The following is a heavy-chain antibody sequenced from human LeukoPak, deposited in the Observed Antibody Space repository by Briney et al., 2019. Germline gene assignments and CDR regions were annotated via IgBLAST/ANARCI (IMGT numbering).Heavy chain of an antibody. CDR1: GDSISNHIYY. D-gene: IGHD5/OR15-5a*01. CDR3: ARLRALSGHRGAFDI. J-gene: IGHJ3*02. CDR2: VYYTGNA. Sequence: SETLSLTCAVSGDSISNHIYYWDWIRQTPGKELEWIGAVYYTGNAYYNPSLKSRVTISVDTSDNRFSLHLSSVNAAVTALYYCARLRALSGHRGAFDIWGQGTLVTVSS. V-gene: IGHV4-39*01.